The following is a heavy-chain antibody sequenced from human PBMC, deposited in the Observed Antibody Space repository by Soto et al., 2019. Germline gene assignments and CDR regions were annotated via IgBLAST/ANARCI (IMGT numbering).Heavy chain of an antibody. J-gene: IGHJ4*02. Sequence: QVHLVESGGGVVQPGRSLRLSCAASGFSFSLNAMHWVRQAPGKGLEWVAVISYDGGEKFYAASVKGRFTISRDNSENTLYLHMSSLKSEDTAVYYCARDRYSAAVATYLDYWGQGALVSVSS. CDR1: GFSFSLNA. CDR2: ISYDGGEK. D-gene: IGHD2-2*01. V-gene: IGHV3-30*15. CDR3: ARDRYSAAVATYLDY.